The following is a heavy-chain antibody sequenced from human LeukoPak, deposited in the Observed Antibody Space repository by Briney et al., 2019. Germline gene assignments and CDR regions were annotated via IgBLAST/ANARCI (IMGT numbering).Heavy chain of an antibody. V-gene: IGHV1-2*02. J-gene: IGHJ4*02. D-gene: IGHD5-18*01. Sequence: GASVKVSCKASGYIFTGYYIHWVRQAPGQGLEWMGWVNPSSGATNCAQKLQGRVTMTGDTSISTAYLEVSRLSFDDTAVYFCAGRPDTAMVPIFDYWGQGTLVTISS. CDR2: VNPSSGAT. CDR1: GYIFTGYY. CDR3: AGRPDTAMVPIFDY.